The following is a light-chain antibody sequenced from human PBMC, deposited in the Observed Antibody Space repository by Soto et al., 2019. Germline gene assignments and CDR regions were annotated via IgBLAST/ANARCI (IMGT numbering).Light chain of an antibody. Sequence: EIVLTQSPATLSSFPGDRVTLSCRASQYIYTRLAWYQHRPGQAPRLLIYGASTRETGIPARFSGSGSGTEFTRTISSLQSEDFAVYYCQQYNNWPQTFGQGTKV. CDR1: QYIYTR. J-gene: IGKJ1*01. CDR2: GAS. CDR3: QQYNNWPQT. V-gene: IGKV3-15*01.